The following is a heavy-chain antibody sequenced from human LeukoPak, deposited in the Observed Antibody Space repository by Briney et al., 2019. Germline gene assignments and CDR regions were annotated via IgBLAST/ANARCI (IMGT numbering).Heavy chain of an antibody. CDR3: AKSQGQQRQRSASDI. V-gene: IGHV3-23*01. D-gene: IGHD6-13*01. J-gene: IGHJ3*02. Sequence: GGSLRLSYAASAFTFSSYAMSWVRQAPGKGLEWVSAISGSGGSTYYADSVKGRFTISRDNSKNTLYLQMNSLRAEDTAVYYCAKSQGQQRQRSASDIWGQGTMVTVSS. CDR2: ISGSGGST. CDR1: AFTFSSYA.